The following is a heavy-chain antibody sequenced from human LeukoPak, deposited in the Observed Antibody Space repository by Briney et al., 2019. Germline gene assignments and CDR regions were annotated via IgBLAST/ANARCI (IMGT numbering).Heavy chain of an antibody. V-gene: IGHV2-5*02. CDR1: GFSLSTSGVG. CDR3: AHRRGRYHGGPHEWNSSWFGGWFNP. CDR2: MYWDDDE. Sequence: SGPTLVNPTQTLTLTCTFSGFSLSTSGVGVGWIRQPPGKALEWLALMYWDDDERYSPSLKNRLTITRDTSKNQVVLTMTNMDPADTGTYYCAHRRGRYHGGPHEWNSSWFGGWFNPWGQGTLVTVSS. J-gene: IGHJ5*02. D-gene: IGHD1/OR15-1a*01.